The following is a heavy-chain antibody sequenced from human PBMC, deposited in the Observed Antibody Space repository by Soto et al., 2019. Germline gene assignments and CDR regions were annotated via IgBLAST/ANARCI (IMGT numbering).Heavy chain of an antibody. V-gene: IGHV3-21*01. J-gene: IGHJ3*02. Sequence: PGGSLRLSCAASGFTFSSYSMNWVRQAPGKGLEWVSSISSSSSYIYYADSVKGRFTISRDNAKNSLYLQMNSLRAEDTAVYYCARDSGVTYYYDSGDYPYDAFDIWGQGTMVTVSS. CDR1: GFTFSSYS. CDR3: ARDSGVTYYYDSGDYPYDAFDI. CDR2: ISSSSSYI. D-gene: IGHD3-22*01.